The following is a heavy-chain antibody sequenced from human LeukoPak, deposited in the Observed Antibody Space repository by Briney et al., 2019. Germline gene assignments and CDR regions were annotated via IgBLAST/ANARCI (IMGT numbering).Heavy chain of an antibody. V-gene: IGHV3-23*01. CDR3: ARDRKEYDAFDI. D-gene: IGHD3-10*01. J-gene: IGHJ3*02. Sequence: GGSLRLSCAGSGFNFGSYAMSWVRQAPGKGLEWVSVIGGSGGNTYYADSVKGRFTISRDNAKNSLYLQMNSLRAEDTAVYYCARDRKEYDAFDIWGQGTMVTVSS. CDR2: IGGSGGNT. CDR1: GFNFGSYA.